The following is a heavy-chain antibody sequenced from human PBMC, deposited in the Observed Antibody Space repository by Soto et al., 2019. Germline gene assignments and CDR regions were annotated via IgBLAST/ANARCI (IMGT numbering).Heavy chain of an antibody. CDR2: LNGGTGQT. Sequence: GASVKVSCKASGYTFSTYGMHWVRQAPGQSLEWMGWLNGGTGQTRYSQKFQDRVIITRDTSASTGYMELSRLRSEDTAIYYCARGKGMEENYFYHGMDSWGQGTTVTVSS. V-gene: IGHV1-3*01. J-gene: IGHJ6*02. D-gene: IGHD1-1*01. CDR1: GYTFSTYG. CDR3: ARGKGMEENYFYHGMDS.